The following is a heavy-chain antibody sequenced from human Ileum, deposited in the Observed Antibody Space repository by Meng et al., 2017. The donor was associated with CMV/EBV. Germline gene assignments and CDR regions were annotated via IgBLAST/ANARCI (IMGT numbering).Heavy chain of an antibody. CDR3: VREVVGSKAFDI. Sequence: GGSLRLSCPASGFTSSSYWMHWVRQAPGKGRVWVSRSNIDGSRTTYADSVKGRFTISRDNAKSTLYLQMISLRAEDMAVYYCVREVVGSKAFDIWGQGTRVTVSS. J-gene: IGHJ3*02. CDR2: SNIDGSRT. V-gene: IGHV3-74*03. CDR1: GFTSSSYW. D-gene: IGHD3-10*01.